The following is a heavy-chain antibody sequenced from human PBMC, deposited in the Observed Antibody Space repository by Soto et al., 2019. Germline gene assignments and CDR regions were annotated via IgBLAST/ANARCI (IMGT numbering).Heavy chain of an antibody. D-gene: IGHD3-9*01. CDR3: ARAAYKILTGYYRR. V-gene: IGHV1-18*01. CDR2: ISAYNGNT. Sequence: ASVKVSCKASGYTFTSYGISWVRQAPGQGLEWMGWISAYNGNTNYAQKFQDRVTMTTDTSTSTAYMELRSLRSDDTAVYYCARAAYKILTGYYRRWGQGTLVTVSS. CDR1: GYTFTSYG. J-gene: IGHJ4*02.